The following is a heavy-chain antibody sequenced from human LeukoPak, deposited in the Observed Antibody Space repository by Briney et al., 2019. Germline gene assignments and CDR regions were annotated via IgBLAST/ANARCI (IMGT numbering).Heavy chain of an antibody. CDR1: GYTFTTYD. CDR3: ARIAAPGNRRLNF. D-gene: IGHD6-13*01. V-gene: IGHV1-8*01. J-gene: IGHJ4*02. Sequence: ASGKVSCEASGYTFTTYDINWVRQAAGQGLEWMGWMNPNSGNTGNAQKFQGRVTMTRNTSISAAYMELTSLTSEDTAVYFCARIAAPGNRRLNFWGQGTLVTVSS. CDR2: MNPNSGNT.